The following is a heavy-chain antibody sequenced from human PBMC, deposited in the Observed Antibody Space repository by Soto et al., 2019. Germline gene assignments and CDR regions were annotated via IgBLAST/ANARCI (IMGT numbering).Heavy chain of an antibody. CDR1: GGTFSSYT. Sequence: GASVNVSCKASGGTFSSYTISWVRQAPGQGLEWMGRIIPILGIANYAQKFQGRVTITADKSTSTAYMELSSLRSEDTAVYYCARFALPYCSSTSCPPLGAFDIWGQGTMVTVSS. D-gene: IGHD2-2*01. V-gene: IGHV1-69*02. CDR3: ARFALPYCSSTSCPPLGAFDI. CDR2: IIPILGIA. J-gene: IGHJ3*02.